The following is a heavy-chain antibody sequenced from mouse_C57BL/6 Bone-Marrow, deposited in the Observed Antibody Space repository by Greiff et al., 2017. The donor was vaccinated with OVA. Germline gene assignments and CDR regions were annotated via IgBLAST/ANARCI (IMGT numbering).Heavy chain of an antibody. CDR1: GYTFTSYG. CDR3: ARKPDYFDY. J-gene: IGHJ2*01. Sequence: QVQLKESGAELARPGASVKLSCKASGYTFTSYGISWVKQRTGQGLEWIGEIYPRSGNTYYNEKFKGKATLTADKSSSTAYMELRSLTSEDSAFYFCARKPDYFDYWGQGTTLTVSS. V-gene: IGHV1-81*01. CDR2: IYPRSGNT.